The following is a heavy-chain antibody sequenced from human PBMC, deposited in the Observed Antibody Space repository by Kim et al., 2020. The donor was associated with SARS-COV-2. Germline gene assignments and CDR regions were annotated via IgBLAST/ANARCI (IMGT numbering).Heavy chain of an antibody. CDR1: GFTFSSYA. Sequence: GGSLRLSCAASGFTFSSYAMSWVRQAPGKGLEWVSAISGSGGSTYYADSVKGRFTISRDNSKNTLYLQMNSLRAEDTAVYYCAKVPMSRGGNWGNDYWGQGTLVTVSS. CDR2: ISGSGGST. V-gene: IGHV3-23*01. J-gene: IGHJ4*02. CDR3: AKVPMSRGGNWGNDY. D-gene: IGHD7-27*01.